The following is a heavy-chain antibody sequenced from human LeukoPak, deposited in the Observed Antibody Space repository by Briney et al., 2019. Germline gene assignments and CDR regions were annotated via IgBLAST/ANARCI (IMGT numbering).Heavy chain of an antibody. D-gene: IGHD3-16*01. V-gene: IGHV3-21*01. J-gene: IGHJ4*02. CDR1: GLPLKNNG. CDR2: ISSSSSYI. Sequence: GGSLSFSVGAPGLPLKNNGRNWVPKAGGKGLEWVSAISSSSSYIFYADSVKGRFTISRDNARNSLYLQMNSLRVDDTAVYYCARDLARGGDYWGQGTLVTVSS. CDR3: ARDLARGGDY.